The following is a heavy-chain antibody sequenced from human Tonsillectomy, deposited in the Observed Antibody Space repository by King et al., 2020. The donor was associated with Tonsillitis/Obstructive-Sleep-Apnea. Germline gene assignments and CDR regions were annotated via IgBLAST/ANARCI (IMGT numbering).Heavy chain of an antibody. CDR2: IYYSGST. CDR3: ARPNDYYYYYMDV. CDR1: GGSISSSSYY. V-gene: IGHV4-39*01. Sequence: QLQESGPGLVKPSETLSLTCTVSGGSISSSSYYWGWIRQPPGKGLEWIGSIYYSGSTYYNPSLKSRVTISVDTSKNQFSLKLSSVTAADTAVYYCARPNDYYYYYMDVWGKGTPVTVSS. J-gene: IGHJ6*03.